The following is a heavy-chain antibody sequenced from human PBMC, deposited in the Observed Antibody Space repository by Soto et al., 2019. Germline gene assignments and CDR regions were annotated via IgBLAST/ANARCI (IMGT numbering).Heavy chain of an antibody. D-gene: IGHD3-10*01. CDR2: IYYRGNT. Sequence: PSETLSLTCSVSGDSINSDKYYWGWIRQPPGKGLEWIGSIYYRGNTYYNPSLQSRVTISLDKSNNQFSLKLNSVTAADSSVYYCAREESQKRGGFVFDVWGQGTLVTVSS. CDR3: AREESQKRGGFVFDV. J-gene: IGHJ3*01. V-gene: IGHV4-39*07. CDR1: GDSINSDKYY.